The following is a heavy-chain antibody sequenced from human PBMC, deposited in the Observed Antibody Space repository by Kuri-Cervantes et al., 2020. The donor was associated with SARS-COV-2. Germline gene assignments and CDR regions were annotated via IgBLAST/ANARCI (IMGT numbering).Heavy chain of an antibody. J-gene: IGHJ4*02. CDR2: IYSNGDTT. D-gene: IGHD2-21*01. V-gene: IGHV3-64*04. Sequence: GGSLRLSCAASGFSFDSYAMHWVRQAPGKGLEYLSGIYSNGDTTFYADSVKGRFTISRDNSKNTLYLQMNNLRGDDTAVYFCARGRVGVQDFWGQGTLVTVSS. CDR1: GFSFDSYA. CDR3: ARGRVGVQDF.